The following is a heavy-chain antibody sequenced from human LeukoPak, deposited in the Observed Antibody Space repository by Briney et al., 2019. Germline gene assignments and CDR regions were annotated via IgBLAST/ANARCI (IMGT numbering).Heavy chain of an antibody. CDR3: ARVRGSGKLQTAFDY. CDR1: GYTFTGYY. CDR2: INPNSGGT. Sequence: GASVKVSCKASGYTFTGYYMHWVRQAPGQGLEWMGWINPNSGGTNYAQKFQGRVTMTRDTSISTAYMELSRLRSDDTAVYYCARVRGSGKLQTAFDYWGQGTLVTVSS. D-gene: IGHD2-15*01. J-gene: IGHJ4*02. V-gene: IGHV1-2*02.